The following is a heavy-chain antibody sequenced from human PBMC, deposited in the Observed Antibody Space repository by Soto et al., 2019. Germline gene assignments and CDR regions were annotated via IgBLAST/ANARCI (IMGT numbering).Heavy chain of an antibody. Sequence: GGSLRLSCAASGFTFSDYYMSWIRQAPGKGLEWVSYISSSGSTIYYADSVKGRFTISRDNAKNSLYLQMNSLRAEDTAVYYCARAFKVRGVIILGFDYWGQGTLVTVSS. D-gene: IGHD3-10*01. CDR3: ARAFKVRGVIILGFDY. V-gene: IGHV3-11*01. CDR2: ISSSGSTI. J-gene: IGHJ4*02. CDR1: GFTFSDYY.